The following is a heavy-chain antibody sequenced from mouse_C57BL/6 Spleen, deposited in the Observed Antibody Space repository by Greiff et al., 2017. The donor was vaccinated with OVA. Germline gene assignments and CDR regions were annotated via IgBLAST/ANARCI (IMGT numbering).Heavy chain of an antibody. Sequence: VKLVESGPGLVAPSQSLSITCTVSGFSLTSYAISWVRQPPGKGLEWLGVIWTGGGTNYNSALKSRLSISKDNSKSQVFLKMNSLQTDDTARYYCARNYYYGSSYDWYFDVWGTGTTVTVSS. J-gene: IGHJ1*03. D-gene: IGHD1-1*01. CDR3: ARNYYYGSSYDWYFDV. CDR2: IWTGGGT. V-gene: IGHV2-9-1*01. CDR1: GFSLTSYA.